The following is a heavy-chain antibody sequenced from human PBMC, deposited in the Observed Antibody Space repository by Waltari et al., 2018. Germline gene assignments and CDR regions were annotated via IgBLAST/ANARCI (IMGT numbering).Heavy chain of an antibody. CDR1: GFTFSSHW. J-gene: IGHJ4*02. CDR2: IKEDGSES. CDR3: ARADYGGTADYDY. Sequence: EVQLVESGGGVVQPGGSLRLSCAASGFTFSSHWMTWVRQAPGKGLEWLANIKEDGSESYYGDSVKGRFTISRDNTKNSLYLQMNSLRVEDTAVYYCARADYGGTADYDYWGQGTQVTVSS. D-gene: IGHD4-17*01. V-gene: IGHV3-7*04.